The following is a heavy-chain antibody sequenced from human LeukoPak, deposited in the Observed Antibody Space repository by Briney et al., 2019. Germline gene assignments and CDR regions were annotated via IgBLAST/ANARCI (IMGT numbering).Heavy chain of an antibody. CDR1: GYTFTSYG. CDR3: ARDLPQITMVRGVMSD. D-gene: IGHD3-10*01. CDR2: ISAYNGNT. J-gene: IGHJ4*02. Sequence: ASVKVSCKASGYTFTSYGISWVRQAPGQGLEWMGWISAYNGNTNYAQKLQGRVTMTTDTSTSTAYMELRSLRSDDTAVYYCARDLPQITMVRGVMSDWGQGTLVTVSS. V-gene: IGHV1-18*01.